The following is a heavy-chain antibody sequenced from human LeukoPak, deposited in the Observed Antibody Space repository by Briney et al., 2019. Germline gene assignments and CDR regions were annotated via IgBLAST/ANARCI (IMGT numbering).Heavy chain of an antibody. CDR1: GVTFSSRP. D-gene: IGHD6-19*01. CDR2: SSGNGGST. V-gene: IGHV3-64D*06. J-gene: IGHJ4*02. Sequence: GGSLRLSCSASGVTFSSRPMHWVRQAPGKGLEYVSGSSGNGGSTYYADSVKGRFTISRDNSKNTVYLQMSSLRPEDTAVYYCVNQISGWVYWGQGTLVTVSS. CDR3: VNQISGWVY.